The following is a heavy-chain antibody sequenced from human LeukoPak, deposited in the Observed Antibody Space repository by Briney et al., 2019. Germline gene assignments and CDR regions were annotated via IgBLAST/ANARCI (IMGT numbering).Heavy chain of an antibody. CDR2: IYSGGSI. J-gene: IGHJ4*02. Sequence: PGGSLRLSCAASGLTVSSYMSWVRQAPGKGLEWVSVIYSGGSIYYADSVKGRFTISRDKSKNTLYLQMNSLRAEDTAVYYCARSAYSSGWYADYWGQGTPVTVSS. D-gene: IGHD6-19*01. V-gene: IGHV3-66*01. CDR3: ARSAYSSGWYADY. CDR1: GLTVSSY.